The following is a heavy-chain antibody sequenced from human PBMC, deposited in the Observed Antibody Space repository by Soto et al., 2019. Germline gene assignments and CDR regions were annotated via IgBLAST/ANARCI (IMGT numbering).Heavy chain of an antibody. V-gene: IGHV3-21*01. CDR2: ISSSSAYI. CDR1: VFTFHTYT. J-gene: IGHJ6*02. CDR3: ARDRKLGPGPNYYYYGMDV. Sequence: GGSLRLSCAASVFTFHTYTMNWVRQAPGKGLEWVSSISSSSAYIYYADSVKGRFTISRDNAKDSLFLQMNGLRAEDTAVYYCARDRKLGPGPNYYYYGMDVWGQGTTVTVSS.